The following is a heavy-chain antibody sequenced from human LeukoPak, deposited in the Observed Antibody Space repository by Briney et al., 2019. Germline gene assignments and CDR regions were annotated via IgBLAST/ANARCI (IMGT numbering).Heavy chain of an antibody. CDR2: IKNKGEGETT. CDR3: VWNSEHYFDF. V-gene: IGHV3-15*01. D-gene: IGHD1-7*01. CDR1: GFTFTNAW. J-gene: IGHJ4*02. Sequence: GGSLRLSCAASGFTFTNAWMSWVRQAPGKGLEWVGRIKNKGEGETTDYAAPVKGRFTISRDDSENTLFLQMHSLETEDTALYYCVWNSEHYFDFWGQGALVTVSS.